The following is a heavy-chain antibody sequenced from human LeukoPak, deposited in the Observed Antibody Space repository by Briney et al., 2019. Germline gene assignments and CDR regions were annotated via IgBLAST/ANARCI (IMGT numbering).Heavy chain of an antibody. CDR3: SRDPRLLDY. J-gene: IGHJ4*02. CDR1: GFTFSVHY. CDR2: INGGGNVI. D-gene: IGHD2-15*01. V-gene: IGHV3-11*01. Sequence: GGPLRLSCGPSGFTFSVHYMTWIPDAPGKGLELVFYINGGGNVINYADSVKGRFTISRDNAKNSLYLQMNSLRDEDTAVYYCSRDPRLLDYWGQGTLVTVSS.